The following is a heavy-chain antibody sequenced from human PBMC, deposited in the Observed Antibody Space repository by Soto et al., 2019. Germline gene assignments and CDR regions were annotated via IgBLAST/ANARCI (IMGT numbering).Heavy chain of an antibody. CDR3: ARAGPRGAARRGYFQH. J-gene: IGHJ1*01. Sequence: SVKVSCKASGGTFSSYTISWVRQAPGQGLEWMGGIIPIFGTANYAQKFQGRVTITADESTSTAYMELGSLRSEDTAVYYCARAGPRGAARRGYFQHWGQGTLVTVS. CDR2: IIPIFGTA. D-gene: IGHD6-6*01. V-gene: IGHV1-69*13. CDR1: GGTFSSYT.